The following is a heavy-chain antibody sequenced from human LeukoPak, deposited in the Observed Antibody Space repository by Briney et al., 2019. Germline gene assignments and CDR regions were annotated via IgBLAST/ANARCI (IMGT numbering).Heavy chain of an antibody. D-gene: IGHD3-3*01. V-gene: IGHV1-3*01. CDR1: GYTFTNYA. J-gene: IGHJ4*02. CDR3: ARGIWSRTVSSYYLDY. Sequence: ASVKVSCKASGYTFTNYAMQWVRQAPGQRLEWMGWINAGNGNTRYSQWFQGRVTITRDTSASTVYMEVTSLRSEDTAVYYCARGIWSRTVSSYYLDYWGQGTLVTVSS. CDR2: INAGNGNT.